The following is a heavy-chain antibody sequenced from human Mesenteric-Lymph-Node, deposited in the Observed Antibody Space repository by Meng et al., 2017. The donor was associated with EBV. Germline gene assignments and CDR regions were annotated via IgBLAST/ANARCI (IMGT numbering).Heavy chain of an antibody. CDR2: ISGSGGST. D-gene: IGHD1-26*01. Sequence: EGLGSGGGLVQPGGSLRLSCAASGFTFSNYAMTWVRQAPGKGLEWVSSISGSGGSTYYADSVKGRFTISRDNSKNMVYLQMDSLRTEDTAVYYCAKAEATSFDYWGQGTLVTVSS. J-gene: IGHJ4*02. CDR1: GFTFSNYA. CDR3: AKAEATSFDY. V-gene: IGHV3-23*01.